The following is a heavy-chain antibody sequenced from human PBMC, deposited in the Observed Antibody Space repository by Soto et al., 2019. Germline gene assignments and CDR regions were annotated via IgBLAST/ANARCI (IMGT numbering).Heavy chain of an antibody. D-gene: IGHD3-10*01. V-gene: IGHV3-23*01. J-gene: IGHJ6*02. CDR2: ISGSGGST. CDR1: GFTFSSYA. Sequence: LRLSCAASGFTFSSYAMSWVRQAPGKGLEWVSAISGSGGSTYYADSVKGRFTISRDNSKNTLYLQMNSLRAEDTAVYYCAKGEELLSRFYYYGMDVWGQGTTVTVSS. CDR3: AKGEELLSRFYYYGMDV.